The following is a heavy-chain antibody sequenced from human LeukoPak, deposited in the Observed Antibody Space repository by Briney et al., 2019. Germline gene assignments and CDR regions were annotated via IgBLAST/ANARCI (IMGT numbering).Heavy chain of an antibody. D-gene: IGHD3-10*01. V-gene: IGHV4-34*01. J-gene: IGHJ4*02. CDR2: INHSGST. Sequence: PSETLSLTCAVYGGSFSGYYWSWIRQPPGKGLEWIGEINHSGSTNYNPSLKSRVTISVDTSKNQFSLKLSSVTAADTAVYYCARGGGSGSLGYWRQGTLVTVSS. CDR1: GGSFSGYY. CDR3: ARGGGSGSLGY.